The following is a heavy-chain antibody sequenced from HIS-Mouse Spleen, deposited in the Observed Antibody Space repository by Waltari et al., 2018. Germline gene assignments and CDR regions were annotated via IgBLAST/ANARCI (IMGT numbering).Heavy chain of an antibody. CDR3: AREIPYSSSWYDWYFDL. J-gene: IGHJ2*01. D-gene: IGHD6-13*01. Sequence: QLQLQESGPGLVKPSETLSLTCTVSGGSISSSSYYWGWIRQPPGKGLEWLGSIYSSGSTDYNPSLKSRVTISVDTAKNQFSLKLSAVTAADTAVYYCAREIPYSSSWYDWYFDLWGRGTLVTVSS. CDR2: IYSSGST. CDR1: GGSISSSSYY. V-gene: IGHV4-39*07.